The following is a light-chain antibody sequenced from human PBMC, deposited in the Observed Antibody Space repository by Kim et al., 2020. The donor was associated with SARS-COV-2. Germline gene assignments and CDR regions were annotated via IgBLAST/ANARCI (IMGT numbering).Light chain of an antibody. CDR3: QQYNTTPWT. J-gene: IGKJ1*01. CDR1: QSVLYSSNNKNY. V-gene: IGKV4-1*01. Sequence: DIVMTQSPDSLAVSLGERATINCKSSQSVLYSSNNKNYLAWYQLRPGQPPKLLIYWASTRESGVPNRFSVSGSGTDFTLTISTLQAEDVAGYYCQQYNTTPWTFGQGTKVDIK. CDR2: WAS.